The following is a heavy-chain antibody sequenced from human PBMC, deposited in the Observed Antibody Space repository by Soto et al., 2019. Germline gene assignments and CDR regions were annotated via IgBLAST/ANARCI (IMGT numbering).Heavy chain of an antibody. CDR1: GFTFRNYD. J-gene: IGHJ4*02. CDR3: AKHRQFRSYYESAGHYNN. V-gene: IGHV3-23*01. CDR2: ISGTGGAT. D-gene: IGHD3-10*01. Sequence: EVQLLESGGGLVQPGGSLRLSCVASGFTFRNYDMRWVRQAPGKGLEWVSGISGTGGATYYADSVKGRFTISRDNSKNTLYLQMTSLRANDTAVYYCAKHRQFRSYYESAGHYNNWGQGTLVTVSS.